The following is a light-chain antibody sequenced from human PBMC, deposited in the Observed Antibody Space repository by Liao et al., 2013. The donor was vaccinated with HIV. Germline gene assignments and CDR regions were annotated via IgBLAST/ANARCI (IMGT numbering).Light chain of an antibody. CDR3: QSADSSDTYAV. Sequence: SYELTQPPSVSVSPGQTASITCSGDRLWEKYVSWYQQKPGQSPVLIIYQHAKRPSGIPERFSGSTSGNTATLTISGTQAMDEAAYYCQSADSSDTYAVFGGGTKLTVL. V-gene: IGLV3-1*01. CDR2: QHA. J-gene: IGLJ3*02. CDR1: RLWEKY.